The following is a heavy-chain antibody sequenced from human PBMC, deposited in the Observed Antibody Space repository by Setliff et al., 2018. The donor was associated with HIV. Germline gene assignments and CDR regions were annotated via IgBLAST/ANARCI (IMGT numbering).Heavy chain of an antibody. V-gene: IGHV4-39*07. CDR1: GASISSSSYY. D-gene: IGHD3-10*01. CDR3: ARPRSGTYRGHYYYYMDV. Sequence: SETLSLTCTVSGASISSSSYYWGWIRQPPGKGLEWIGSIYYSGSTYYNPSLKSRVTISVDTSKNQSSLKLSSVTAADTAVYYCARPRSGTYRGHYYYYMDVWGKGTTVTVSS. J-gene: IGHJ6*03. CDR2: IYYSGST.